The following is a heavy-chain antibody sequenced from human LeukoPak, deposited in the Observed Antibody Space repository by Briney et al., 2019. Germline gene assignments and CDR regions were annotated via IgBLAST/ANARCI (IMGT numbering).Heavy chain of an antibody. V-gene: IGHV3-7*04. Sequence: GGSLRLSCAAPGFTFTTYWMSWVRQAPGKGLEWVANIKQDGSEKYYMDSVKGRFTISRDNAKNSLYLQVSSLRAEDTAVYYCARVAAAVPDQWGQGTLVTVSS. CDR3: ARVAAAVPDQ. CDR2: IKQDGSEK. D-gene: IGHD6-13*01. J-gene: IGHJ5*02. CDR1: GFTFTTYW.